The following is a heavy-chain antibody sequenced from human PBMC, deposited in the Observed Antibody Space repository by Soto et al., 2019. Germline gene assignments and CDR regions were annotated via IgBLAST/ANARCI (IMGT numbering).Heavy chain of an antibody. Sequence: GGSLRLSCAASGFTFDDYAMHWVRQAPGKGLEWVSGISWNSGSIGYADSVKGRFTISRDNAKNSLYLQMNSLRAEDTALYYCAKEAATLNLDYWGQGTLVTVSS. D-gene: IGHD2-15*01. V-gene: IGHV3-9*01. CDR3: AKEAATLNLDY. CDR1: GFTFDDYA. CDR2: ISWNSGSI. J-gene: IGHJ4*02.